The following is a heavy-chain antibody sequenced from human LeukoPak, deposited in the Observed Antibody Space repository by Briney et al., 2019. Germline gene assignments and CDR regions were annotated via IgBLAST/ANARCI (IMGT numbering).Heavy chain of an antibody. D-gene: IGHD2-21*02. V-gene: IGHV3-23*01. CDR1: GFTFSSYA. CDR2: ISGSGGST. CDR3: ANGMTATPLSNY. J-gene: IGHJ4*02. Sequence: GGSLRLSCAASGFTFSSYAMSWVRPAPGKGLEWVSAISGSGGSTYYADSVKGRFTISRDNSKNTLYLQMNSLRAEDTAVYYCANGMTATPLSNYWGQGTLVTVSS.